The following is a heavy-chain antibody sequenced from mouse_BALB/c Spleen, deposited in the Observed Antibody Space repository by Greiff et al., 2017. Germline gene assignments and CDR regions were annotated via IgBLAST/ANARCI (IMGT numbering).Heavy chain of an antibody. Sequence: EVHLVESGGGLVKPGGSLKLSCAASGFTFSSYAMSWVRQSPEKRLEWVAEISSGGSYTYYPDTVTGRFTISRDNAKNTLYLEMSSLRSEDTAMYYCARRGSWFAYWGQGTLVTVSA. CDR1: GFTFSSYA. J-gene: IGHJ3*01. CDR2: ISSGGSYT. CDR3: ARRGSWFAY. V-gene: IGHV5-9-4*01.